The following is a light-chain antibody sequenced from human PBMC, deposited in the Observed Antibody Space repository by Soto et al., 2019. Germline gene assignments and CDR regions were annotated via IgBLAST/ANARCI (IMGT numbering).Light chain of an antibody. Sequence: QSVLTQPASVSGSPGQSITISCTGTSSDVGGYNYVSWYQQYPGKAPKLMIFEVNNRPSGVSIRFSGSKSGNTASLTISGLQAEDEADYYCTSFTSSKTWVFGGGTKVTVL. J-gene: IGLJ3*02. CDR2: EVN. CDR1: SSDVGGYNY. CDR3: TSFTSSKTWV. V-gene: IGLV2-14*01.